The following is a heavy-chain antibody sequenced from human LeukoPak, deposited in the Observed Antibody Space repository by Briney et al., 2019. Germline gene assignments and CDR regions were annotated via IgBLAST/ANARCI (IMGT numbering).Heavy chain of an antibody. CDR2: ISAYNGNT. CDR1: GYTFTGYY. Sequence: ASVKVSCKASGYTFTGYYMHWVRQAPGQGLEWMGWISAYNGNTNYAQKLQGRVTMTTDTSTSTAYMELRSLRSDDTAVYYCAGEPALYFYGSGSYVNNWFDPWGQGTLVNVSS. D-gene: IGHD3-10*01. J-gene: IGHJ5*02. CDR3: AGEPALYFYGSGSYVNNWFDP. V-gene: IGHV1-18*04.